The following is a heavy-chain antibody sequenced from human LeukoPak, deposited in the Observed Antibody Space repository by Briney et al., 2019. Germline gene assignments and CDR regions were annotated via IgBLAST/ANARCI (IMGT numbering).Heavy chain of an antibody. CDR1: GFTFDDYA. J-gene: IGHJ1*01. CDR2: ISWNSGSI. CDR3: AKAGGSYEEGFQH. D-gene: IGHD1-26*01. V-gene: IGHV3-9*01. Sequence: GGSLRLSCAAFGFTFDDYAMHWVRQAPGKGLEWVSGISWNSGSIGYADSVKGRFTISRDNAKNSLYLQMNSLRAEDTALYYCAKAGGSYEEGFQHWGQGTLVTVSS.